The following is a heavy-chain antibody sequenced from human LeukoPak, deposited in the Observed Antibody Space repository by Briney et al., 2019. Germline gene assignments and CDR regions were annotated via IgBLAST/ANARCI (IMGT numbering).Heavy chain of an antibody. V-gene: IGHV4-39*07. CDR2: IYYSGRT. CDR1: GGSISSSSYY. J-gene: IGHJ4*02. CDR3: ARVDGYNYAEFDY. D-gene: IGHD5-24*01. Sequence: SETLSLTCTVSGGSISSSSYYWGWIRQPPGKGLEWIGYIYYSGRTNYNPSLKSRVTISVDTSKNQFSLTLSSVTAADTAVYYCARVDGYNYAEFDYWGQGTLVTVSS.